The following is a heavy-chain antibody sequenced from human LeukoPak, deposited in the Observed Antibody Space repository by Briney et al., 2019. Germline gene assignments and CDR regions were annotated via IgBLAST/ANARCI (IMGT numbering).Heavy chain of an antibody. CDR2: ISAYNGNT. Sequence: ASVKVSCKASGYTFTSFGISWVRQAPGQGLEWMGWISAYNGNTKYAQNLQGRVTITTDTSTRTAYMELRSLRSDDTAVYYCARGPIIDIVVIPAAHDYYHMDVWGKGTMVTVSS. D-gene: IGHD2-2*01. J-gene: IGHJ6*03. CDR1: GYTFTSFG. V-gene: IGHV1-18*01. CDR3: ARGPIIDIVVIPAAHDYYHMDV.